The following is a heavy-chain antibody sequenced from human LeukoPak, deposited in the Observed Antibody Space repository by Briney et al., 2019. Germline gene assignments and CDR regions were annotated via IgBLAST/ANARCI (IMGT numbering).Heavy chain of an antibody. Sequence: PGGSLRLSCAASGFTVSSNYMSWVRQAPGKGLEWVSVIYSGGSTYYADSVKGRFTISRDNSKNTLYLQMNSLRAEDTAVYYCARATPGSLDAFDIWGQGTMVTVSS. V-gene: IGHV3-66*01. CDR3: ARATPGSLDAFDI. CDR2: IYSGGST. CDR1: GFTVSSNY. J-gene: IGHJ3*02.